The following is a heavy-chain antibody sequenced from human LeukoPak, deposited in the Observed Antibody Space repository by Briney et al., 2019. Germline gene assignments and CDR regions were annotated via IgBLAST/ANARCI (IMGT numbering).Heavy chain of an antibody. CDR1: GGSVSDYY. CDR3: ATRKLGNDY. Sequence: PSETLSLTCTVSGGSVSDYYWSWIRQSPGRGLEWVGYIYYTETSYNPSLKSRVTISADTSKNQFSLKLYSVTAADTAVYYCATRKLGNDYWGQGTLVTVSS. J-gene: IGHJ4*02. CDR2: IYYTET. D-gene: IGHD7-27*01. V-gene: IGHV4-59*02.